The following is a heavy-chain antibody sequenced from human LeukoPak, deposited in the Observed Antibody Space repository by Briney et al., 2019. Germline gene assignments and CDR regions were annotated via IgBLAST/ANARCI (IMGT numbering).Heavy chain of an antibody. CDR2: INHSGST. CDR1: GGSFSGYY. CDR3: ARKGGRAFRGVSNWFDP. V-gene: IGHV4-34*01. Sequence: SATLSLTCAVYGGSFSGYYWSWIRQPPGKGLEWIGEINHSGSTNYNPSLKSRVTISVDTSKNQFSLKLSSVTAADTAVYYCARKGGRAFRGVSNWFDPWGQGTLVTVSS. D-gene: IGHD3-10*01. J-gene: IGHJ5*02.